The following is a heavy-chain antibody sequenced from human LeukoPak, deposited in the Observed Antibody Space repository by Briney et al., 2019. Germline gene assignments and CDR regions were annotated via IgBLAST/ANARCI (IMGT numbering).Heavy chain of an antibody. CDR3: ARATSLMTKYFQH. Sequence: SQTLSLTCTVSGGSISSGDYYWRWIRQPPGTGLEWIGYIYYSGSTYYNPSLKNRVTISVDTSKNQFSLKLSSVTAADTAVYYCARATSLMTKYFQHWGQGTLVTVSS. J-gene: IGHJ1*01. CDR2: IYYSGST. D-gene: IGHD3-16*01. CDR1: GGSISSGDYY. V-gene: IGHV4-30-4*08.